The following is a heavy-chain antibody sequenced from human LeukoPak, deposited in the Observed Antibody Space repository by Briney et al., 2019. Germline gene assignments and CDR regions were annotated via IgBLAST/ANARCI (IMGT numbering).Heavy chain of an antibody. J-gene: IGHJ3*02. CDR2: LYSGGTT. D-gene: IGHD6-19*01. CDR1: GFTFSSYG. V-gene: IGHV3-66*01. Sequence: GGSLRLSCAASGFTFSSYGMHWVRQAPGKGLEWVSVLYSGGTTFYADSVKGRFTISRDNSNNTLYLQMNSLRAEDTAVYYCARGGGWYPHDAFDIWGQGAMVTVSS. CDR3: ARGGGWYPHDAFDI.